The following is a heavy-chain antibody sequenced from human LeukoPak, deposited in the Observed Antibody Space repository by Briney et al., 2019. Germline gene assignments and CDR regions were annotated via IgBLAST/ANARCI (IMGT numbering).Heavy chain of an antibody. CDR3: TIGLAGDWDAFDI. J-gene: IGHJ3*02. Sequence: ASVPVSCQTSGYTFPTCALHGLRQAPGQRRAWMGWIHAHSGNTKYSQKWQGRVAIARDTSASTIYMELTSLRIEDTAVYFCTIGLAGDWDAFDIWGLGTMVTVSS. CDR1: GYTFPTCA. V-gene: IGHV1-3*01. D-gene: IGHD6-19*01. CDR2: IHAHSGNT.